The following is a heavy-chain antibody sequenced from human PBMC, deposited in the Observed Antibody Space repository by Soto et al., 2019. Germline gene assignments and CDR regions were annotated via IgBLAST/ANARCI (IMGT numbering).Heavy chain of an antibody. J-gene: IGHJ4*02. CDR2: ISAYNGNT. V-gene: IGHV1-18*01. D-gene: IGHD3-10*01. CDR3: ARYSMVRGVPV. CDR1: VYTFTSYG. Sequence: GASVEVSCKASVYTFTSYGISWVRQAPGQRLEWMGWISAYNGNTKYSQKFQGRVTITRDTSASTAYMELSSLRSEDTAVYYCARYSMVRGVPVWGQGTLVTVSS.